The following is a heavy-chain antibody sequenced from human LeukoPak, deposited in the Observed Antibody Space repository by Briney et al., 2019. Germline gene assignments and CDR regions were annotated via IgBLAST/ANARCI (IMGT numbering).Heavy chain of an antibody. J-gene: IGHJ6*04. CDR2: IIPIFGTA. V-gene: IGHV1-69*13. CDR1: GGTFSSYA. Sequence: SVKVSCKASGGTFSSYAISWVRQAPGQGLEWMGGIIPIFGTANYAQKFQGRVTITADESTSTAYMELSSLRSEDTAVYYCAREFRGTTVPLDVWGKGTTVTVSS. D-gene: IGHD4-17*01. CDR3: AREFRGTTVPLDV.